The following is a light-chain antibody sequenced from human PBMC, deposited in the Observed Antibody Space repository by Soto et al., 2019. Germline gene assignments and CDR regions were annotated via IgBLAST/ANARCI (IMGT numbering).Light chain of an antibody. J-gene: IGLJ1*01. Sequence: QSVLTQPAPVSGSPGQSITISCTGTSSDVGGYNYVSWYQQHPGKAPKLMIYDVSNRPSGVSNRFSGSKSGNTASLTISGLQAEDEADYYCSSYTSSSHYVFGTGTKVTVL. CDR2: DVS. CDR1: SSDVGGYNY. V-gene: IGLV2-14*01. CDR3: SSYTSSSHYV.